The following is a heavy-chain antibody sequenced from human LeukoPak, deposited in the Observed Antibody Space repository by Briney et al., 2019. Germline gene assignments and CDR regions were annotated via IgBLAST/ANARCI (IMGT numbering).Heavy chain of an antibody. CDR3: ARDVPGRLGGVDY. Sequence: PGGSLRLSCAASGFTFSTYWMHWVRQAPGKGLVWVSRINSDGSITTYADSVKGRFTISRDNAKNTLYLQMNSLRAEDTAVYYRARDVPGRLGGVDYWGQGTLATVSS. V-gene: IGHV3-74*01. CDR2: INSDGSIT. D-gene: IGHD6-25*01. CDR1: GFTFSTYW. J-gene: IGHJ4*02.